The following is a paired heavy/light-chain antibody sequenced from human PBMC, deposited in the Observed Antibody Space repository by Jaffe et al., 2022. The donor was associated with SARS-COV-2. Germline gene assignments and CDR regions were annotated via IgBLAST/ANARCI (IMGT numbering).Light chain of an antibody. CDR3: AAWDNSLSNWV. Sequence: QSVLTQPPSASGTPGQRVTISCSGSSSNIGSNYVYWYQQLPGTAPKLLIYKNNQRPSGVPDRFSGSKSGTSASLAISGLRSEDEANYYCAAWDNSLSNWVFGGGTKLTVL. CDR2: KNN. CDR1: SSNIGSNY. J-gene: IGLJ3*02. V-gene: IGLV1-47*01.
Heavy chain of an antibody. Sequence: EVQLVESGGRLVQPGGSLRLSCAASGFTFSSHWMSWVRQAPGKGLEWVANIKQDGSEKYYVDSVKGRFTISRDNAENSMYLQLNSLRAEDTAVYYCAREVRLRGGFDPWGQGTLVTVSS. CDR2: IKQDGSEK. CDR1: GFTFSSHW. D-gene: IGHD4-17*01. J-gene: IGHJ5*02. CDR3: AREVRLRGGFDP. V-gene: IGHV3-7*03.